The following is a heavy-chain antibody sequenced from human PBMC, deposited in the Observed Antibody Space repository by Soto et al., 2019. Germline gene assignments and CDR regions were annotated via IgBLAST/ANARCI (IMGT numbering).Heavy chain of an antibody. D-gene: IGHD2-2*01. Sequence: PREALKSSCKRSVYNVSRYRSSRVHQMPGKGLEWMGIIYPGDSDTRYSPSFQGQVTISADKSISTAYLQWSSLKASDTAMYYCARRLVVVSNWFDPWGQGTLVTVSS. J-gene: IGHJ5*02. CDR3: ARRLVVVSNWFDP. CDR2: IYPGDSDT. V-gene: IGHV5-51*07. CDR1: VYNVSRYR.